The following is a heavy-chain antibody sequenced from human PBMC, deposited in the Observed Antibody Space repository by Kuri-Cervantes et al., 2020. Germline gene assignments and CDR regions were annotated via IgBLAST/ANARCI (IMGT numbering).Heavy chain of an antibody. Sequence: GRPLRPSCAAPGFTFSGSAMHWVRQASGKGLEWVGRIRSKANSYATAYAASVKGRSTISRDDSKNTAYLQMNSLKTEDTAVYYCTRQDRYCSGGSCYDHDYWGQGTLVTVSS. CDR1: GFTFSGSA. D-gene: IGHD2-15*01. CDR2: IRSKANSYAT. V-gene: IGHV3-73*01. CDR3: TRQDRYCSGGSCYDHDY. J-gene: IGHJ4*02.